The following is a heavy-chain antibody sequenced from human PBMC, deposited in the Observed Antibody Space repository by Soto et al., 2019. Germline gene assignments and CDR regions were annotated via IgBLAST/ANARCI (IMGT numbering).Heavy chain of an antibody. CDR3: TVDSYYYYGMDV. J-gene: IGHJ6*02. CDR2: IGNKAKRFPT. CDR1: GFTFSDHY. D-gene: IGHD4-17*01. Sequence: EVQLVESGGGLVQPGGSLRLSCAASGFTFSDHYLDWVRQAPGKGLEWVGRIGNKAKRFPTEYAASVKGRFTMSRDVSNTLLYLQMNSLKTEDTAVYYCTVDSYYYYGMDVWGQGTTVTVSS. V-gene: IGHV3-72*01.